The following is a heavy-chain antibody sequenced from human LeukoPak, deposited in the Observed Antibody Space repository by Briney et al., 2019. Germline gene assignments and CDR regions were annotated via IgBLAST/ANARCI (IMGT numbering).Heavy chain of an antibody. D-gene: IGHD2-21*02. J-gene: IGHJ6*02. CDR2: IYYSGST. CDR3: ARHAGDCGGDCYSSPYYYYGMDI. V-gene: IGHV4-39*01. CDR1: GGSISSSSYH. Sequence: SETLSLTCTVSGGSISSSSYHWGWIRQPPGKGLEWIGSIYYSGSTYCNPSLKSRVTISVDTSKNQFSLKLSSVTAADTAVYYCARHAGDCGGDCYSSPYYYYGMDIWGQGTTVTVSS.